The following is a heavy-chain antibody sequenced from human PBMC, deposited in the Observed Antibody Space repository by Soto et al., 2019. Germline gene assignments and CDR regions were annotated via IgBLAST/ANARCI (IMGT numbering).Heavy chain of an antibody. CDR3: ARDSPYAGYSYGYRAFDI. Sequence: LVKVSCKAAGGTFSIYAISWVRQAPGQGLEWMGGIIPIFGTANYAQKFQGRVTITADESTSTAYMELSSLRSEDTAVYYCARDSPYAGYSYGYRAFDIWGQGTMVTVSS. J-gene: IGHJ3*02. V-gene: IGHV1-69*13. CDR2: IIPIFGTA. D-gene: IGHD5-18*01. CDR1: GGTFSIYA.